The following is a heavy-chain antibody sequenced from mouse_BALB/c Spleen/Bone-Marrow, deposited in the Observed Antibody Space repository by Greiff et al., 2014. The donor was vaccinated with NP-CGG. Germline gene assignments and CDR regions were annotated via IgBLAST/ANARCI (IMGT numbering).Heavy chain of an antibody. J-gene: IGHJ3*01. D-gene: IGHD2-14*01. V-gene: IGHV2-6-5*01. CDR2: IWDGGST. CDR3: AKHEDRYDWFAY. Sequence: VQLQQSGPGLVAPSQCLSITCTVSGFSLTDYGVSWIRQPPGKGLEWLGAIWDGGSTYYNSALKSRLSIIKDNSKSQVFLKMNSLQTDDTAMYYCAKHEDRYDWFAYWGQGTLVTVSA. CDR1: GFSLTDYG.